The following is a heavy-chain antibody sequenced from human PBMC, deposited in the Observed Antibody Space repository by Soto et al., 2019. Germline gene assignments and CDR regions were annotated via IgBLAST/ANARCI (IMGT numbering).Heavy chain of an antibody. CDR2: IYYSGST. J-gene: IGHJ6*02. V-gene: IGHV4-31*03. D-gene: IGHD2-21*01. CDR3: AASCVGCGGFNYYGMDV. Sequence: SSETLSLTCTVPGGSISSGDYYWSWIRQHPGKGLEWIGYIYYSGSTYYNPSLKSRVTISVDTSKNQFSLKLSSVTAADTAVYYCAASCVGCGGFNYYGMDVWGQGTTVTVSS. CDR1: GGSISSGDYY.